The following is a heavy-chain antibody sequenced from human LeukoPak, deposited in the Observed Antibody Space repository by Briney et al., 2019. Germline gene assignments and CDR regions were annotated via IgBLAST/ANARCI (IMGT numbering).Heavy chain of an antibody. V-gene: IGHV4-4*07. Sequence: PSETLSLTCTVSGGSISSYYWSWIRQPAGKGLEWIGRIYTSGSTNYNPSLKSRVTMSVDTSKNQSSLKLSSVTAADTAVYYCARDQHSSSWYYFDYWGQGTLVTVSS. CDR2: IYTSGST. CDR3: ARDQHSSSWYYFDY. CDR1: GGSISSYY. D-gene: IGHD6-13*01. J-gene: IGHJ4*02.